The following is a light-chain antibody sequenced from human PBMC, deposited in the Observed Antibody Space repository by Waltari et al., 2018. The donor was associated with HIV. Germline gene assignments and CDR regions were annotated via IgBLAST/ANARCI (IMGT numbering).Light chain of an antibody. Sequence: QSALTQPRLVHGPPGQSATISSTGTSSDVGGSNYVAWYQHVPGRAPKLIIYGVTNRPSGVPDRFSGSKSGNTASLTISGLQSEDEADYYCCSYASKNTLLFGGGTTLTVL. CDR3: CSYASKNTLL. CDR1: SSDVGGSNY. J-gene: IGLJ2*01. V-gene: IGLV2-11*01. CDR2: GVT.